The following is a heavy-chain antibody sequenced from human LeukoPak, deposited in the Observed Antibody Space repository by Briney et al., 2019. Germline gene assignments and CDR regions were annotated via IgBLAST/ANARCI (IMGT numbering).Heavy chain of an antibody. V-gene: IGHV6-1*01. D-gene: IGHD2-2*01. Sequence: SQTLSLTCAISGDSISSNSATWNWIRQSPSRGLEWLGRTYYRSKWYNDYAVSVKSRVTINPDTSKNQFSLKLSSVTAADTAVYYCARDKLAKEYQLLSPHAFDIWGQGTMVTVSS. CDR3: ARDKLAKEYQLLSPHAFDI. CDR1: GDSISSNSAT. CDR2: TYYRSKWYN. J-gene: IGHJ3*02.